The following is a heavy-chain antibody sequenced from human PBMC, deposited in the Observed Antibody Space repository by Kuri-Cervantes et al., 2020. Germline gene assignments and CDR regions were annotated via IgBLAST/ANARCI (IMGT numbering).Heavy chain of an antibody. CDR2: ISSSGSTI. CDR1: GFTFSSYS. Sequence: GESLKISCAASGFTFSSYSMNWVRQAPGKGLEWASYISSSGSTIYYADSVKGRFTISRDNAKNSLYLQMNSLRAEDTAVYYYASMYSSSFRFYHYYMDVWGKGTTVTVSS. J-gene: IGHJ6*03. CDR3: ASMYSSSFRFYHYYMDV. V-gene: IGHV3-48*04. D-gene: IGHD6-6*01.